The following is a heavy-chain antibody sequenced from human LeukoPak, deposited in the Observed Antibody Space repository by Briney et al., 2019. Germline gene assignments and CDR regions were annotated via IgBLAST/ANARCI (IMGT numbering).Heavy chain of an antibody. CDR1: GFPFSSYW. CDR2: IKQDGSKK. V-gene: IGHV3-7*04. Sequence: GGSLRLSCVASGFPFSSYWMTWVRQAPGKGLEWVANIKQDGSKKSYVDSVKGRFTISRDNAKNSLYLQMNSLRAEDTAIYYCTRVGYIDEGIDYWGQGTLVTISS. D-gene: IGHD5-24*01. J-gene: IGHJ4*02. CDR3: TRVGYIDEGIDY.